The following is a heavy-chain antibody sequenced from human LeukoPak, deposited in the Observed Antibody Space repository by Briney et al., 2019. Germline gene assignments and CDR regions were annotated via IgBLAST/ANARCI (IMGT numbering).Heavy chain of an antibody. Sequence: GGSLRLSCAASGFTFSSCSMNWVRQAPGKGLEWVSSISSRSSYIYYADSVKGRFTISRDNAKNSLYPQMNSLRAEDTAVYYCARYGGSWKMENAFDIWGQGTMVTVSS. CDR1: GFTFSSCS. CDR2: ISSRSSYI. D-gene: IGHD3-10*01. J-gene: IGHJ3*02. CDR3: ARYGGSWKMENAFDI. V-gene: IGHV3-21*01.